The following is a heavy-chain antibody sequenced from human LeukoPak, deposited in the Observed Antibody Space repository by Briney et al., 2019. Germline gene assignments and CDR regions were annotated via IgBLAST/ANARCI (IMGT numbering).Heavy chain of an antibody. J-gene: IGHJ4*02. CDR1: GYSISSGYY. CDR3: ARVSRGNSVGGDY. V-gene: IGHV4-38-2*02. CDR2: IYHSGST. D-gene: IGHD4-23*01. Sequence: SETLSLTCTVSGYSISSGYYWGWIRQPPGKGLEWIGSIYHSGSTYYNPSLKSRVTISLDTSKNQFSLKLSSVTAADTAMYYCARVSRGNSVGGDYWGQGTLVTVSS.